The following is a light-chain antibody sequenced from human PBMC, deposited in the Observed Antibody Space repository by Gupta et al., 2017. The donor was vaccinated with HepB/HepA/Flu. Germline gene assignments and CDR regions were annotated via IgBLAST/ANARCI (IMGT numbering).Light chain of an antibody. Sequence: IVMTQSPDSLAVSLGDRATINCRSSQSVLYSSNNKNYLAWYQQKPGQPPKLLIYWASTRESGVPDRFSGSGSGTDFTLTISSLQAEDVAVYYCQQYYSIPFTFGPGTKVDIK. J-gene: IGKJ3*01. CDR3: QQYYSIPFT. CDR1: QSVLYSSNNKNY. CDR2: WAS. V-gene: IGKV4-1*01.